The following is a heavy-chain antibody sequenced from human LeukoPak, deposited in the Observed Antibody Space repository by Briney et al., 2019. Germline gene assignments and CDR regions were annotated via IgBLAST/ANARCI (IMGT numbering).Heavy chain of an antibody. CDR3: ARGGNALDY. Sequence: SETLSLTCTVSGGSISTYYWSWIRQPPGKGLDWIGSFYYTGSTNYNPYLRSRVTISLDTSKNQISLRLSSVTAADTAVYCCARGGNALDYWGQGTLVTVSS. D-gene: IGHD4-23*01. CDR2: FYYTGST. CDR1: GGSISTYY. J-gene: IGHJ4*02. V-gene: IGHV4-59*01.